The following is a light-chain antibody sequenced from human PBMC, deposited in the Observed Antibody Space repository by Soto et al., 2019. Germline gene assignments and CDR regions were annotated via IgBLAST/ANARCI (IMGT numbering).Light chain of an antibody. J-gene: IGKJ5*01. V-gene: IGKV1-9*01. CDR3: QQLNSYPQT. CDR2: SAS. Sequence: DIQITQSPSSLSASVGDRVTITCQASRGISSYLAWYQQKPGKAPKLLVYSASTLQSGVPSRFSGSGSGPDFTLTISSLQPEDSATYFCQQLNSYPQTFGQGTRLE. CDR1: RGISSY.